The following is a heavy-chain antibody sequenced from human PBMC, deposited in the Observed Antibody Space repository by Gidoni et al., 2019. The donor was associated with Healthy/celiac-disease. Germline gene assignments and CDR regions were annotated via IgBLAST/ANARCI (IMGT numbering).Heavy chain of an antibody. J-gene: IGHJ3*02. V-gene: IGHV3-15*01. CDR3: TTDVVEDSSGSHAFDI. CDR1: RFTFSNAW. CDR2: IKSKTEGGTT. D-gene: IGHD3-22*01. Sequence: EVQLVESGGGLVKPGGSLRLSCAASRFTFSNAWMSWVRQAPGKGREWVGRIKSKTEGGTTDYAAPVKGRFTISRDDSKNTLYLQMNSLKTEDTAVYYCTTDVVEDSSGSHAFDIWGQGTMVTVSS.